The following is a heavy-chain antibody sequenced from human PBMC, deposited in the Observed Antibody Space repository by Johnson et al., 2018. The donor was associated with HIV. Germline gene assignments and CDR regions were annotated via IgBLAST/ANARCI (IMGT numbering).Heavy chain of an antibody. D-gene: IGHD6-13*01. J-gene: IGHJ3*01. CDR1: GFTFSNAW. CDR2: IKSKTDGGTT. CDR3: VRLAAAVREDPFVF. Sequence: VQLVESGGGVVRPGGSLRLSCAASGFTFSNAWMSWVRQAPGKGLEWVGRIKSKTDGGTTDYAVPVKGRFTISRDNSKNTLYLQMNSLRAEDTAVYYCVRLAAAVREDPFVFWGQGKMVTVSS. V-gene: IGHV3-15*01.